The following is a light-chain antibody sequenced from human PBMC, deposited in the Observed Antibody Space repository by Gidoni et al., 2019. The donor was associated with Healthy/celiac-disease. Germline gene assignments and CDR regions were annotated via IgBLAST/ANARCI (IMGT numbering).Light chain of an antibody. J-gene: IGKJ1*01. Sequence: DIQMTQSPSTLSASVGDRVTITCRASQSISSWLAWYQQKPGKAPKLLIYKASSLESGVPSRFSGSGSGTEFTLTISSLQPDDCATYYCQQYNSYSRTFGQXTKVEIK. V-gene: IGKV1-5*03. CDR1: QSISSW. CDR3: QQYNSYSRT. CDR2: KAS.